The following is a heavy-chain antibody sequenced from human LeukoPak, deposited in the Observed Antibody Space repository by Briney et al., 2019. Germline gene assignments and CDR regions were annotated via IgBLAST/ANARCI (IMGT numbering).Heavy chain of an antibody. CDR2: ISYDGSNK. D-gene: IGHD3-3*01. CDR3: ATSDTILGVVIESPSDY. Sequence: PGRSLRLSCAASGFTFSSYTMHWVRQAPGKGLEWVAVISYDGSNKYYADSVKGRFTISRDNSKNTLYLQMNSLRAEDTAVYYCATSDTILGVVIESPSDYWGQGTLVTVSS. V-gene: IGHV3-30*01. J-gene: IGHJ4*02. CDR1: GFTFSSYT.